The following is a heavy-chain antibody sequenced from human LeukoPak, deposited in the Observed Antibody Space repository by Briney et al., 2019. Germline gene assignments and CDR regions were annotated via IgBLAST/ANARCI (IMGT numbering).Heavy chain of an antibody. CDR3: ARGIVVPAAIACDYMDV. Sequence: PGGSLRLSCAASGFTFSDYYMSWIRQAPGKGLEWVSYISSSGSTIHYADSVKGRFTISRDNAKNSLYLQMNSLRAEDTAVYYCARGIVVPAAIACDYMDVWGKGTTVTVSS. V-gene: IGHV3-11*01. D-gene: IGHD2-2*01. J-gene: IGHJ6*03. CDR2: ISSSGSTI. CDR1: GFTFSDYY.